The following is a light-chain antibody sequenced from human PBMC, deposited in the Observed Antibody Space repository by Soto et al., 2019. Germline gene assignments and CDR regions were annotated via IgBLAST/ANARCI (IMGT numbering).Light chain of an antibody. CDR2: GAS. CDR1: QSVGGD. Sequence: IVMTQSPATLSVSPGERATLSCRASQSVGGDLAWYQRKPGQAPRLLIYGASSRAPGIPARFSGSGSGTEFTLTISSLQSEDFAVYHCQQYGSSPWTFGQGTKVEIK. CDR3: QQYGSSPWT. J-gene: IGKJ1*01. V-gene: IGKV3-15*01.